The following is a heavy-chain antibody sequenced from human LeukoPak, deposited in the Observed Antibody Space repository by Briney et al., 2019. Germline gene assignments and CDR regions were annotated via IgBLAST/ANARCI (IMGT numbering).Heavy chain of an antibody. CDR2: ISSSRNTI. J-gene: IGHJ6*03. D-gene: IGHD4-11*01. CDR3: ARAYSTYHMDV. Sequence: GGSLRLSCAASGFTFSDYSMNWVRQAPGKGLQWVSFISSSRNTIYYADSVKGRFTISRDNAENSLYLQMNSLRAEDTAVYYCARAYSTYHMDVWGKGTTVTVSS. CDR1: GFTFSDYS. V-gene: IGHV3-48*01.